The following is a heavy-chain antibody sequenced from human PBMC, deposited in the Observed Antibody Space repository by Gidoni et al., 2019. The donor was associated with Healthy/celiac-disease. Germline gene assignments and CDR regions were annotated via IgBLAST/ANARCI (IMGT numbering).Heavy chain of an antibody. D-gene: IGHD4-17*01. CDR1: GGSLSSSSYY. Sequence: QLQLQESGPGLVKPSETLSLTCTVSGGSLSSSSYYWGWIRQPPGKGLEWLGSIYYSGSTSSNPSLKSRVTISVDTSKNQFSLKLSSVTAADTAVYYCARQGPTTVVISSGNWFDPWGQGTLVTVSS. V-gene: IGHV4-39*01. CDR2: IYYSGST. J-gene: IGHJ5*02. CDR3: ARQGPTTVVISSGNWFDP.